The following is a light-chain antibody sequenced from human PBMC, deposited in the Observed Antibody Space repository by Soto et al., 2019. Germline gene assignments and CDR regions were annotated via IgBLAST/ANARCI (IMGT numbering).Light chain of an antibody. Sequence: DIQMGQCPSTLSASIRDRVTITCRASQTISNRLAWYQQKPGKDPNLLIYHASNLETGVPSRFSGSAFGTEFTLTISSMQHDDFATYYCKHYNSYPWTFGQGTKV. V-gene: IGKV1-5*01. CDR2: HAS. J-gene: IGKJ1*01. CDR1: QTISNR. CDR3: KHYNSYPWT.